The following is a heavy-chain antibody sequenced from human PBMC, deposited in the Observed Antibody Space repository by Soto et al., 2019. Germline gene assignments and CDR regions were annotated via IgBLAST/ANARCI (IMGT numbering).Heavy chain of an antibody. Sequence: QVQLVQSGGEVKKPGASVKVSCKASGYTFTSYGISWVRQAPGQGLEWMGWISAYNGNTNYAQKLQGRVTMTTDTSTSTAYMELRSLRSDDTAVYYCARGRGLLWFGELSRNWFDPWGQGTLVTVSS. CDR3: ARGRGLLWFGELSRNWFDP. CDR1: GYTFTSYG. D-gene: IGHD3-10*01. J-gene: IGHJ5*02. CDR2: ISAYNGNT. V-gene: IGHV1-18*01.